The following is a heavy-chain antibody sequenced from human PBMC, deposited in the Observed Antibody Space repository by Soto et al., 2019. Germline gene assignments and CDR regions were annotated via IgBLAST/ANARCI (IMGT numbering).Heavy chain of an antibody. CDR1: GYTFTGYY. D-gene: IGHD3-16*01. CDR2: INPNSGGT. V-gene: IGHV1-2*04. CDR3: ARGGEDDAFDI. J-gene: IGHJ3*02. Sequence: ASVKVSCKASGYTFTGYYLHWVRQAPGQGLEWMGWINPNSGGTLYAETFQDSVTMTRDTSIRTAFMDLGRLTSDDTAVYYCARGGEDDAFDIWGQGTLVNVSS.